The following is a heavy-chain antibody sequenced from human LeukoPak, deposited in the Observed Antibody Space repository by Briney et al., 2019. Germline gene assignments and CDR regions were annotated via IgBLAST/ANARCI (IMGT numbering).Heavy chain of an antibody. V-gene: IGHV5-10-1*01. Sequence: GESLRISCKGSGYSFTSYWISWVRQLPGKGLEWMGRIDPSDSYTNYSPSFQGHVTISADKSISTAYLQWSTLKASDTAMYYCARQGHNFFDYWGQGTLVTVSS. CDR3: ARQGHNFFDY. CDR1: GYSFTSYW. J-gene: IGHJ4*02. CDR2: IDPSDSYT.